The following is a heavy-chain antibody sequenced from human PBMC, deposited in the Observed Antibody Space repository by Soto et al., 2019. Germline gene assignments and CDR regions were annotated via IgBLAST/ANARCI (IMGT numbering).Heavy chain of an antibody. CDR3: ARGRGGRIVDITMATYYYYGMDV. CDR1: GFTFSSYA. V-gene: IGHV3-30-3*01. J-gene: IGHJ6*02. CDR2: ISYDGSNK. D-gene: IGHD5-18*01. Sequence: QVQLMESGGGVVQPGRSLRLSCAASGFTFSSYAMHWVRQAPGKGLEWVAVISYDGSNKYYADSVKGRFTISRDNSKNTLYLQMNSLRAEDTAVYYCARGRGGRIVDITMATYYYYGMDVWGQGTTVTVSS.